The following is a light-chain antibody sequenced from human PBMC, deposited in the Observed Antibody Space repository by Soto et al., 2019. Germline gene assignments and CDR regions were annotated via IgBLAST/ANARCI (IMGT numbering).Light chain of an antibody. J-gene: IGLJ3*02. CDR1: SSNIGAGHD. CDR3: QSYDNSLRV. Sequence: QSVLTQPPSVSGAPGQRVTISCTGSSSNIGAGHDVHWYQQLPGTAPKLLTYGNNNRPSGVADRFSGSKSGTSASLAITGLQAEDEADYYCQSYDNSLRVFGGGTKLTVL. V-gene: IGLV1-40*01. CDR2: GNN.